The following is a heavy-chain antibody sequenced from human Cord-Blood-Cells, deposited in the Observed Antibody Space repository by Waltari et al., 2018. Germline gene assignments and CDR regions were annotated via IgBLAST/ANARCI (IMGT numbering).Heavy chain of an antibody. D-gene: IGHD1-26*01. CDR2: ISSSSSYI. CDR3: ARAVGSYYYYGMDV. V-gene: IGHV3-21*01. J-gene: IGHJ6*02. Sequence: EVQLVESGGGLVKPGGSLRLSCAASGFTFSSYSMNWVRQAPGKGLEWVSSISSSSSYIYYADSVKGRFTISRDNAKNSLYLQMNSLGAEDTAVYYCARAVGSYYYYGMDVWGQGTTVTVSS. CDR1: GFTFSSYS.